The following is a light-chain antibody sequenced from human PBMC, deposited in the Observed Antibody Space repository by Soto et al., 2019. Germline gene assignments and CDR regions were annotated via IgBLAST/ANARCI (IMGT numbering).Light chain of an antibody. J-gene: IGKJ4*01. CDR1: QDISNY. CDR2: DAS. V-gene: IGKV1-33*01. CDR3: QQYDNLLGT. Sequence: DIQMTQSPSSLSASVGDRVTITCQASQDISNYLNWYQQKPGKAPKLLIYDASNLETGVTSRFSGSGSGTDFTFTISSLQPEDIATYYCQQYDNLLGTFGGGTKVEIK.